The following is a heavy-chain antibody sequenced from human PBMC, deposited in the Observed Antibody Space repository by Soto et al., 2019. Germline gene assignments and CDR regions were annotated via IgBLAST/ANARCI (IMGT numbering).Heavy chain of an antibody. CDR3: ARRWGRTFDY. J-gene: IGHJ4*02. V-gene: IGHV4-31*03. Sequence: SETLSLTCTVSGGSISSGGYYWSWIRQHPGKGLEWIGYIYYSGSTYYNPSLKSRVTISVDTSKNQFSLNLSSVTAADTAVYYCARRWGRTFDYWGQGTLVTVSS. D-gene: IGHD7-27*01. CDR2: IYYSGST. CDR1: GGSISSGGYY.